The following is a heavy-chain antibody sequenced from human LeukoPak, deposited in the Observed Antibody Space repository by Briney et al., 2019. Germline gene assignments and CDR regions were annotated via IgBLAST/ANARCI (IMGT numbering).Heavy chain of an antibody. D-gene: IGHD3-22*01. CDR2: MNHSGST. V-gene: IGHV4-34*01. Sequence: SETLSLTCAVYGGSLSGYNWSWIRQPPGKGLEWIGEMNHSGSTNYNPSLKSRVTISVDTSKNQFSLKLSSVTAADTAVYYCARGGYYYDSSGYYAFDIWGQGTMVTVSS. J-gene: IGHJ3*02. CDR1: GGSLSGYN. CDR3: ARGGYYYDSSGYYAFDI.